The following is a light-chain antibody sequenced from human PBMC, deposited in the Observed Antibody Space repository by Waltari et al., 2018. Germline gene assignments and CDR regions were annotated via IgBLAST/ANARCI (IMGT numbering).Light chain of an antibody. Sequence: IRMTQSPSSLSASVGDTVTITCQASQDITIFLNWYQQKPGKAPNLLIYDASKLEIGVPSRISGSGSGTVFTFTIGDLQPEDVATYFCQQYDNLPLTFGGGTKVEIK. CDR3: QQYDNLPLT. CDR1: QDITIF. CDR2: DAS. V-gene: IGKV1-33*01. J-gene: IGKJ4*01.